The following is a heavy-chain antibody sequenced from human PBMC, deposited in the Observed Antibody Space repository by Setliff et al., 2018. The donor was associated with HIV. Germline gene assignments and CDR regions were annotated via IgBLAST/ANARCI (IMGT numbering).Heavy chain of an antibody. V-gene: IGHV3-23*01. J-gene: IGHJ6*03. CDR1: GGSFSGYY. CDR3: AKAPRDGYYYMDV. Sequence: PSETLSLTCAVYGGSFSGYYWSWMRQPPGKGLEWVSAISVSGDASSYADSVKGRFTISRDNSKSTVYLQMNSLRVEDTAMYYCAKAPRDGYYYMDVWGKGTTVTVSS. CDR2: ISVSGDAS.